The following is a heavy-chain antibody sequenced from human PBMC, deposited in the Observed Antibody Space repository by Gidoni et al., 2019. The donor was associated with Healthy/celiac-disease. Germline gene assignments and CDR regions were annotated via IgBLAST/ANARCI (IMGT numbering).Heavy chain of an antibody. CDR2: IGTAGET. CDR1: GFNVSSYD. Sequence: EVQLVESGGGLVQHGGSLRLSCAASGFNVSSYDMNWVRQATGKGLEWVSAIGTAGETYYPGSVKGRFTISRENDKNSLYLQMNSLRAGDTAVYYCARGPGLGTLGAFDIWGQGTMVTVSS. V-gene: IGHV3-13*04. D-gene: IGHD7-27*01. CDR3: ARGPGLGTLGAFDI. J-gene: IGHJ3*02.